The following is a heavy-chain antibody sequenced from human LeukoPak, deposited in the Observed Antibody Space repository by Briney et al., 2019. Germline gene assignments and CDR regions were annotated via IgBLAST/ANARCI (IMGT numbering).Heavy chain of an antibody. CDR2: IRSRDKNYAT. J-gene: IGHJ4*02. CDR1: GFTFSGSA. Sequence: GGSLRLSCAASGFTFSGSAIHWVRQAPGKGLEWIGRIRSRDKNYATSYGESLKGRFTISRDDSKRMAYLQMSSLTTEDTAVYYCKISYDYGDDWGQGTLVTVSS. CDR3: KISYDYGDD. V-gene: IGHV3-73*01. D-gene: IGHD4-17*01.